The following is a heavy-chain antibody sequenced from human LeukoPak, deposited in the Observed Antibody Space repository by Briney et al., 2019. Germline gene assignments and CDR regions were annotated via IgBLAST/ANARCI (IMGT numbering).Heavy chain of an antibody. V-gene: IGHV1-69*04. D-gene: IGHD3-10*01. Sequence: SVKVSCKASGGTFSSYAISWVRQAPGQGLEWMGRSIPIFGIANYAQKFQGRVTITADISTSTAYMELSSLRSEDTAVYYCAGETFAITMVRGVILHYWGQGTLVTVSS. J-gene: IGHJ4*02. CDR3: AGETFAITMVRGVILHY. CDR2: SIPIFGIA. CDR1: GGTFSSYA.